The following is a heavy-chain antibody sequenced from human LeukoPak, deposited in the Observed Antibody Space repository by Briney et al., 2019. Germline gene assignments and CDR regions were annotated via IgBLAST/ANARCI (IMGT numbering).Heavy chain of an antibody. CDR2: IYSSGTT. J-gene: IGHJ4*02. CDR1: GDSISSRDSY. D-gene: IGHD1-1*01. CDR3: VRNTDGRSNGDY. Sequence: SQTLSLTCTVSGDSISSRDSYWSWIRQYPGKALEWIGFIYSSGTTNYNPSLRSRVTLSADTSQNQFFLWLTSVTDADTATYYCVRNTDGRSNGDYWGQGTLVTVSS. V-gene: IGHV4-31*02.